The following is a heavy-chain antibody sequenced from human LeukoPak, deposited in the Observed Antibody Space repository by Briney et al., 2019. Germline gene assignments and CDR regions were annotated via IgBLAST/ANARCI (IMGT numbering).Heavy chain of an antibody. D-gene: IGHD1-14*01. Sequence: GGSLRLSCAASVISNSMSWVRQAPGKGLEWVSILYAGGSLYYADSVRARFIISRDNSKNTVYLQMNSLRVDDTGVYYRTSKIYNQPNYWGQGTPVTVSS. CDR3: TSKIYNQPNY. V-gene: IGHV3-66*01. CDR1: VISNS. J-gene: IGHJ1*01. CDR2: LYAGGSL.